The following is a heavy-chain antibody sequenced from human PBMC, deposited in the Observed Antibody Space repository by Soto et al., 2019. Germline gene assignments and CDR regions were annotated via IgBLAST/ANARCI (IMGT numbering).Heavy chain of an antibody. CDR3: AKDGNYDILTGSVYFDY. J-gene: IGHJ4*02. D-gene: IGHD3-9*01. Sequence: PGGSLRLSCAASGFTFSSYGMHWVRQAPGKGLEWVAVISYDGSNKYYADSVKGRFTISRDNSKNTLYLQMNSLRAEDTAVYYCAKDGNYDILTGSVYFDYWGQGTLVTVSS. CDR1: GFTFSSYG. CDR2: ISYDGSNK. V-gene: IGHV3-30*18.